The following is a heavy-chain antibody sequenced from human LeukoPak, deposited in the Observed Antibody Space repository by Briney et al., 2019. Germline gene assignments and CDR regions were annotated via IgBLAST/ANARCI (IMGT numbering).Heavy chain of an antibody. Sequence: SETLSLTCTVSGGSISSGGYYWSWIRQHPGKGLEWIGYIYYSGSTYYNPSLKSRVTISVDTSKNQFSLKLSSVTAADMAEYYCARGVITFGGVIVPNEPEFDYWGQGTLVTVSS. CDR2: IYYSGST. J-gene: IGHJ4*02. D-gene: IGHD3-16*02. CDR1: GGSISSGGYY. CDR3: ARGVITFGGVIVPNEPEFDY. V-gene: IGHV4-31*03.